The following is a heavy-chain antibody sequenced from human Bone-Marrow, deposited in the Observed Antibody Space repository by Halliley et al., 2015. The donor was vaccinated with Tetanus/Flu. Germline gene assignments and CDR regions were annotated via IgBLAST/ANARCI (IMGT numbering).Heavy chain of an antibody. V-gene: IGHV4-31*02. CDR2: SGTS. CDR3: ASFYDSTGYRARGHFDH. D-gene: IGHD3-22*01. J-gene: IGHJ4*02. Sequence: SGTSFYNPSLESRVTISVDKSQNQFSLRLSSVTAADTAVYHCASFYDSTGYRARGHFDHWGQGTLVTVSS.